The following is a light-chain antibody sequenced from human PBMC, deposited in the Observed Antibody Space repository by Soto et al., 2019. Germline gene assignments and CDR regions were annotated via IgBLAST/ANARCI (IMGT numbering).Light chain of an antibody. CDR1: SSNFGAGYE. CDR2: NNL. V-gene: IGLV1-40*01. Sequence: QSVLTQPPSVSAAPGQKVTISCSGSSSNFGAGYEVHWYKQLPGAAPTLVIFNNLNRPSGVSERFSGSKSGTSASLVISGLQAEDEADYYCQSFDSSLRVYVFGSGTKVTVL. J-gene: IGLJ1*01. CDR3: QSFDSSLRVYV.